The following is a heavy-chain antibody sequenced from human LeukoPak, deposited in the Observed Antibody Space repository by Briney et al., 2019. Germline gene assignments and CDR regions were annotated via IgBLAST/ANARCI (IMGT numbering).Heavy chain of an antibody. V-gene: IGHV4-59*01. J-gene: IGHJ5*02. CDR2: IYYSGST. Sequence: SETLSLTCTVSGGSINSYYWSWIRQPPGKGLEWIWYIYYSGSTNYNPSLKSRVTISVDTSKNQFSLKLSSVTAADTSVYYCARGDPGRGWFDPWGHGTLVTVSS. CDR1: GGSINSYY. CDR3: ARGDPGRGWFDP.